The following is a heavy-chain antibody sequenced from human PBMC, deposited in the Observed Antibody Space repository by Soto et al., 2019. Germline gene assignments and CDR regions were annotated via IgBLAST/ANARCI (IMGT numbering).Heavy chain of an antibody. Sequence: GESLKISCKGSGYSFTSYWIGWVRQIPGKGLEWMGIIYPGDSDTRYSPSFQGQVTISADKSISTAYLQWSSLKASDTAMYYCARTGEAARVDGYYYMDVWGKGTTVTVSS. V-gene: IGHV5-51*01. J-gene: IGHJ6*03. CDR2: IYPGDSDT. D-gene: IGHD6-6*01. CDR1: GYSFTSYW. CDR3: ARTGEAARVDGYYYMDV.